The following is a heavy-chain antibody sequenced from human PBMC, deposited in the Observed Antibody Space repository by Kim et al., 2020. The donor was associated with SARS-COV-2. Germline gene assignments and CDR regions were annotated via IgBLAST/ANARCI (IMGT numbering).Heavy chain of an antibody. J-gene: IGHJ6*02. CDR3: AKAYGDYAGGYYYGMDV. CDR1: GFTFSSYA. CDR2: ISGSGGST. V-gene: IGHV3-23*01. D-gene: IGHD4-17*01. Sequence: GGSLRLSCAASGFTFSSYAMSWVRQAPGKGLEWVSAISGSGGSTYYADSVKGRFTISRDNSKNTLYLQMNSLRAEDTAVYYCAKAYGDYAGGYYYGMDVWGQGTTVTVSS.